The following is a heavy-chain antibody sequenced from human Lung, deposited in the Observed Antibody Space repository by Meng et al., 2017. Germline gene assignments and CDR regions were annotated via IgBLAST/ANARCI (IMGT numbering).Heavy chain of an antibody. CDR3: ARGPTTMAHDFDY. Sequence: QVQLKQWGEGLLKPSEPLSLTLVVSGGSCSDYYWSWIRQPPGKGLEWIGEINHSGSTNYNPSLESRATISVDTSQNNLSLKLSSVTAADSAVYYCARGPTTMAHDFDYWGQGTLVTVSS. J-gene: IGHJ4*02. V-gene: IGHV4-34*01. D-gene: IGHD4-11*01. CDR1: GGSCSDYY. CDR2: INHSGST.